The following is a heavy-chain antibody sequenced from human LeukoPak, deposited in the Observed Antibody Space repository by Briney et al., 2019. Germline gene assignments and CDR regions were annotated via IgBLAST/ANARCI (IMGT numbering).Heavy chain of an antibody. D-gene: IGHD2-21*01. CDR3: AKHLGSHSFLFYYMDV. CDR2: LSSSGTAT. J-gene: IGHJ6*03. CDR1: EFTFSRYD. Sequence: GGSLRLSCEASEFTFSRYDMSWIRQAPGTGLEWVSNLSSSGTATYYADSVKGRFTTSRDNSKDTVYLQMDNLRVDDTAVYYCAKHLGSHSFLFYYMDVWGKGTSVIVSS. V-gene: IGHV3-23*01.